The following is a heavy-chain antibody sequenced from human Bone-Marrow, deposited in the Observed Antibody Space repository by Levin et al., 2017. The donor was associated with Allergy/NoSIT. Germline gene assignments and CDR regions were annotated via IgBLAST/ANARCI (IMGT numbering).Heavy chain of an antibody. CDR3: ARDRPWNWNPPYGMDV. CDR2: ISYDGSNK. Sequence: SCAASGFTFSSYAMHWVRQAPGKGLEWVAVISYDGSNKYYADSVKGRFTISRDNSKNTLYLQMNSLRAEDTAVYYCARDRPWNWNPPYGMDVWGQGTTVTVSS. D-gene: IGHD1-1*01. V-gene: IGHV3-30-3*01. J-gene: IGHJ6*02. CDR1: GFTFSSYA.